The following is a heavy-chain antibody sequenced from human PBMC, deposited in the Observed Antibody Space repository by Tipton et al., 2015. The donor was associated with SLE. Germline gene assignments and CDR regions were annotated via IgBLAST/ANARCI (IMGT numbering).Heavy chain of an antibody. CDR1: NGSLTGYY. Sequence: TLSLTCAVYNGSLTGYYWSWIRQSPGKGLEWIGEINHRGNTNYNPSLKSRVTILVDTSKNQFSLHLTSVTAADAGVFYCARGLQKLPSQTSTGYFRDWGQGTVVTVSS. V-gene: IGHV4-34*01. D-gene: IGHD4-23*01. CDR3: ARGLQKLPSQTSTGYFRD. J-gene: IGHJ1*01. CDR2: INHRGNT.